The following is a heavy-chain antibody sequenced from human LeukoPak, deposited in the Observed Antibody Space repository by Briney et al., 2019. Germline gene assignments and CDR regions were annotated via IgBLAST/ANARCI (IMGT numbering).Heavy chain of an antibody. Sequence: ASVKVSCKASGGTFSSYAISWVRQAPGQGLEWMGGIIPIFGTANYAQKFQGRVTITADESTSTAYMELNSLRSDDTAVYYCAREFTSSSSLNWFDPWGQGALVTVSS. CDR2: IIPIFGTA. CDR3: AREFTSSSSLNWFDP. D-gene: IGHD6-6*01. J-gene: IGHJ5*02. V-gene: IGHV1-69*13. CDR1: GGTFSSYA.